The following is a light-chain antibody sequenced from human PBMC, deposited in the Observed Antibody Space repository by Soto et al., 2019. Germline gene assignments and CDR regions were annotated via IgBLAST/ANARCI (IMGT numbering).Light chain of an antibody. CDR2: DVY. Sequence: QSVLTQPASVSGSPGQSITISCAGTSSDVGGSNYVSWYQQRPGKAPKLMIYDVYNRPSGVSNRFSDSKSGNTASLTISGLQAEDDADYYCSSHSSSGSIEVFGAGTKLTVL. V-gene: IGLV2-14*03. J-gene: IGLJ2*01. CDR3: SSHSSSGSIEV. CDR1: SSDVGGSNY.